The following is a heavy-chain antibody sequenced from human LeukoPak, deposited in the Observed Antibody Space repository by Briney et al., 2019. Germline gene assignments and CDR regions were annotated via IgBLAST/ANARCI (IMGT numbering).Heavy chain of an antibody. Sequence: GGSLRLSCAASGFTFSNHHMDWVRQAPGKGLEWVGRGRYKANVYITEYAASVKGRFSISRDDSKNSLYLQMNSLKTEDTAVYYCARVAVAGGGYFDYWGQGTLVAVSS. CDR2: GRYKANVYIT. D-gene: IGHD6-19*01. CDR3: ARVAVAGGGYFDY. J-gene: IGHJ4*02. CDR1: GFTFSNHH. V-gene: IGHV3-72*01.